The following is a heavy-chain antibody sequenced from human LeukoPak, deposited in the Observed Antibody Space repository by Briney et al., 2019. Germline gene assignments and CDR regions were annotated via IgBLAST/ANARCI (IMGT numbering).Heavy chain of an antibody. CDR3: ARLSYYDSSGYSHPLFDY. CDR2: IYYSGST. J-gene: IGHJ4*02. CDR1: GGSFSGYY. Sequence: PSETLSLTCAVYGGSFSGYYWSWIRQPPGKGLEWIGYIYYSGSTNYNPSLKSRVTISVDTSKNQFSLKLSSVTAADTAVYYCARLSYYDSSGYSHPLFDYWGQGTLVTVSS. D-gene: IGHD3-22*01. V-gene: IGHV4-59*08.